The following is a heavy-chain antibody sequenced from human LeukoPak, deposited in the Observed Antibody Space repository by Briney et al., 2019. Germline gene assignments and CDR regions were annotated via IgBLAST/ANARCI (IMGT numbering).Heavy chain of an antibody. V-gene: IGHV3-23*01. CDR2: ISGGGAGT. Sequence: PGRSLRLSCAGSGFTFRNYVMSWVRQAPGKGLEWVSSISGGGAGTYHADPVKGRFTISRDNSKNTLYLQMNSLTAEDTAVYHCAKLIGSTVDYYFDYWGQGTLVTVSS. D-gene: IGHD4-23*01. J-gene: IGHJ4*02. CDR3: AKLIGSTVDYYFDY. CDR1: GFTFRNYV.